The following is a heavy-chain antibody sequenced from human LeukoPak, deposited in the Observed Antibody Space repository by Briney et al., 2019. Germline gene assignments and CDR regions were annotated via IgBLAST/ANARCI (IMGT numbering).Heavy chain of an antibody. V-gene: IGHV4-31*03. CDR1: GGSISSGGYY. Sequence: PSQTLSLTCTVSGGSISSGGYYWSWIRQHPGKGLEWIGYIYYSGSTYYNPSLKSRVTMSVDTSKNQFSLKLSSVTAADTAVYYCARDWARRGVTPDAFDIWGQGTMVTVSS. CDR2: IYYSGST. J-gene: IGHJ3*02. D-gene: IGHD3-10*01. CDR3: ARDWARRGVTPDAFDI.